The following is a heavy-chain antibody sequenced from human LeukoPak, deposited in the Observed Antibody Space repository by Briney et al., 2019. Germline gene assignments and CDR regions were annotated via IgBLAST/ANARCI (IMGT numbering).Heavy chain of an antibody. CDR2: IYYSGNT. CDR3: ARDRGGWTTVTTEVFDY. V-gene: IGHV4-59*01. D-gene: IGHD4-17*01. Sequence: SETLSLTCAVSGGSISSDYWSWIRQPPGKGLEWIGYIYYSGNTNYNPSLQSRVTISVDTSKKQFSLRLSSVTAADTAVYYCARDRGGWTTVTTEVFDYWGQGTLVTVSS. J-gene: IGHJ4*02. CDR1: GGSISSDY.